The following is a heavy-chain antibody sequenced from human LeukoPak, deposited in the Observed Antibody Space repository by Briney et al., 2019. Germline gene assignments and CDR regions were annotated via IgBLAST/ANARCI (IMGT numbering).Heavy chain of an antibody. D-gene: IGHD6-19*01. CDR2: ISWDGGST. J-gene: IGHJ4*02. CDR3: AKDMRDSSGSLDY. Sequence: GGSLRLSCAASGFTFDDYAMHWVRQAPGKGLEWVSLISWDGGSTYYADSVKGRFTISRDNSKNSLYLQMNSLRAEDTALYYCAKDMRDSSGSLDYWGQGTLVTVSS. CDR1: GFTFDDYA. V-gene: IGHV3-43D*03.